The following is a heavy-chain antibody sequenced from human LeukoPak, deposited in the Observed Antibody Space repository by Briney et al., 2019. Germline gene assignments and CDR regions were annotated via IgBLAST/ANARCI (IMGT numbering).Heavy chain of an antibody. CDR2: ISSSGRTM. V-gene: IGHV3-48*03. J-gene: IGHJ5*02. CDR3: ARDPSSGWYLKGWFDP. Sequence: GGSLRLSCAASGFIFSSYEMSWVRQAPGKGLEWVSYISSSGRTMYYADSVKGRFTVSRDNAKNSLYLQMNSLRAEDTAVYYCARDPSSGWYLKGWFDPWGQGTLVTVSS. D-gene: IGHD6-19*01. CDR1: GFIFSSYE.